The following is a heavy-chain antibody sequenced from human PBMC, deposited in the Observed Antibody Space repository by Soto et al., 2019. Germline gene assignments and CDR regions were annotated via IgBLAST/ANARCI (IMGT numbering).Heavy chain of an antibody. Sequence: GGSLRLSCVASGFTFSNYGMHWVRQAPGKGLEWVAVISYDGSKKYYADSVKGRFTISRDNSKNTLYLQMTSLRTEDTALYYCAKLDEGGLQYAYYAMDVWGQGTTVTVSS. CDR1: GFTFSNYG. CDR3: AKLDEGGLQYAYYAMDV. V-gene: IGHV3-30*18. D-gene: IGHD2-15*01. CDR2: ISYDGSKK. J-gene: IGHJ6*02.